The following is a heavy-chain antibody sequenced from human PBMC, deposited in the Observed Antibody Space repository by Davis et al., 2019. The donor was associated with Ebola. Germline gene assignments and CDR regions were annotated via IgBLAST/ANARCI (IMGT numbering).Heavy chain of an antibody. CDR3: ARRDWLLFRYNWFDP. CDR2: INHIGRT. Sequence: PSETLSPTCAVYGGSFSGYYWSWHRQPPGKGLEWIGEINHIGRTNYNPSLKSRVTISVDTSKNQFSLKLSSVTAADTAVYYCARRDWLLFRYNWFDPWGQGTLVTVSS. D-gene: IGHD3/OR15-3a*01. CDR1: GGSFSGYY. V-gene: IGHV4-34*01. J-gene: IGHJ5*02.